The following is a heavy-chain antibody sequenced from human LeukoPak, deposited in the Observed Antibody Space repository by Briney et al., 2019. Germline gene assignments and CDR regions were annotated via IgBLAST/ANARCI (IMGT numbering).Heavy chain of an antibody. CDR1: GGAFSSYA. CDR3: ARDLDDSSGFDY. V-gene: IGHV1-69*05. Sequence: SVKVSCKASGGAFSSYAISWVRQAPGQGLEWMGRIIPIFGTANYAQKFQGRVTITTDESTSTAYMELSSLRSEDTAVYYCARDLDDSSGFDYWGQGTLVTVSS. D-gene: IGHD6-19*01. CDR2: IIPIFGTA. J-gene: IGHJ4*02.